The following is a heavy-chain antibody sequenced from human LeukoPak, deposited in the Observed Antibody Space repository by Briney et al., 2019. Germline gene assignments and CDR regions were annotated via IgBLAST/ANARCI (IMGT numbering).Heavy chain of an antibody. Sequence: GASVKVSCKASGYTFTSYGISWVRRAPGQGLEWMGWISAYNGNTNYAQKLQGRVTMTTDTSTSTAYMELRSLRSDDTAVYYCASPGITGLGERYGMDVWGQGTTVTVSS. D-gene: IGHD1-20*01. CDR1: GYTFTSYG. CDR2: ISAYNGNT. V-gene: IGHV1-18*01. CDR3: ASPGITGLGERYGMDV. J-gene: IGHJ6*02.